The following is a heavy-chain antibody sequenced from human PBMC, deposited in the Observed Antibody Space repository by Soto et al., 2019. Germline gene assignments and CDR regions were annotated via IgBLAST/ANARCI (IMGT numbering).Heavy chain of an antibody. CDR3: AKGIATLRIALDVFDI. CDR2: INSDNSNT. Sequence: GASVKVSCKASGYTFTNYAIHWVRQAPGQSLEWMGWINSDNSNTKYSQKFQGRVTFTRDTSATTAYMELNSLTSEDTAVYYCAKGIATLRIALDVFDIWGQGTMVTVSS. D-gene: IGHD6-13*01. V-gene: IGHV1-3*04. CDR1: GYTFTNYA. J-gene: IGHJ3*02.